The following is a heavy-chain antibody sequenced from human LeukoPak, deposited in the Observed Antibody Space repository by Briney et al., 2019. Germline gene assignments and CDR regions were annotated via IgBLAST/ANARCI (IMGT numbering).Heavy chain of an antibody. CDR3: ALGGDRVVEPAAIQDYYYGMDV. Sequence: ASVKVSCKASGYTFTSYDINWVRQATGQGLEWMGWMNPNSGNTGYAQKFQGRVTMTRNTSISTAYMELSSLRSEDTAVYYCALGGDRVVEPAAIQDYYYGMDVWGQGTTVTVSS. D-gene: IGHD2-2*02. CDR1: GYTFTSYD. CDR2: MNPNSGNT. V-gene: IGHV1-8*01. J-gene: IGHJ6*02.